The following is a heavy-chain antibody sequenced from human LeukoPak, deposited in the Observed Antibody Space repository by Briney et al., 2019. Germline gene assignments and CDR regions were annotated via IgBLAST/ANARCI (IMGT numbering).Heavy chain of an antibody. Sequence: ASVKVSCKASGYTFTIYGISWVRQAPGQGPEWMGWIIAYNGKTNYAQKLQGRVTLTTDTSTSTAYMELRSLRSDDTAVYYCARDEYSSSSHFDYWGQGTLVTVSS. CDR2: IIAYNGKT. CDR1: GYTFTIYG. CDR3: ARDEYSSSSHFDY. V-gene: IGHV1-18*01. J-gene: IGHJ4*02. D-gene: IGHD6-6*01.